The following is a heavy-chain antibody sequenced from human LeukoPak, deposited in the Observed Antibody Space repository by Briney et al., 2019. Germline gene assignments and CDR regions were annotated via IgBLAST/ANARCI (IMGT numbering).Heavy chain of an antibody. CDR1: GYTFTSYY. CDR2: INPSGGST. CDR3: ARDLSVRKEWELPRDY. Sequence: ASVKVSCKASGYTFTSYYMHWVRQAPGQGLEWMGIINPSGGSTSYAQKFQGRVTMTRDTSTSTVYMELSSLRSEDTAVYYCARDLSVRKEWELPRDYWGQGTLVTVSS. V-gene: IGHV1-46*01. J-gene: IGHJ4*02. D-gene: IGHD1-26*01.